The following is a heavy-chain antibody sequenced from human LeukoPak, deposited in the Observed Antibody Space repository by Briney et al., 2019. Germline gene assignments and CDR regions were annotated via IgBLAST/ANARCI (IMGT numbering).Heavy chain of an antibody. CDR3: ARDVAIFGVVTDFNY. CDR1: GFTFSSYS. D-gene: IGHD3-3*01. Sequence: GGSLRLSCAASGFTFSSYSMNWVRQAPGKGLEWVSSISSSSSYIYYADSVKGRFTISRDNAKNSLYLQMNSLRAEDTAVYYCARDVAIFGVVTDFNYWGQGTLVTVSS. CDR2: ISSSSSYI. V-gene: IGHV3-21*01. J-gene: IGHJ4*02.